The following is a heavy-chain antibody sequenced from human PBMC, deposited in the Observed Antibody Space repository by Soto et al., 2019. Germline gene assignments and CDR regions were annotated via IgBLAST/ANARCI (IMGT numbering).Heavy chain of an antibody. J-gene: IGHJ4*02. CDR1: GFTFSSYS. V-gene: IGHV3-48*02. CDR2: ISSSSSTI. Sequence: EVQLVESGGGLVQPGGSLRLSCAASGFTFSSYSMNWVRQAPGKGLEWVSYISSSSSTIYYADSVKGRFTISRDNAKNSLYLQMNSLSDEDTAVYYCARGLYYYDSSGYWGYWSQGTLGTVSS. CDR3: ARGLYYYDSSGYWGY. D-gene: IGHD3-22*01.